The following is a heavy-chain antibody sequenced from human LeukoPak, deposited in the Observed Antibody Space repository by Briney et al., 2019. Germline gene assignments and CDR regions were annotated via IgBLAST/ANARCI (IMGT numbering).Heavy chain of an antibody. D-gene: IGHD3-3*01. CDR2: INPNTGGT. V-gene: IGHV1-2*02. CDR3: ARVGKFSDYDFWSGHGPWYFDY. Sequence: ASVKVSCKASGYIFTGYYIHWVRQAPGQGLEWMGWINPNTGGTHYAQKFQGRVTMTRDTSLSTGYMEVRSLRSDDTAVYYCARVGKFSDYDFWSGHGPWYFDYWGQGTLVTVTS. J-gene: IGHJ4*02. CDR1: GYIFTGYY.